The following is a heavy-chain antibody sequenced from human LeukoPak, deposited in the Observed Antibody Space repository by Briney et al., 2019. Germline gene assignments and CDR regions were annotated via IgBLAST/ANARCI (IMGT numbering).Heavy chain of an antibody. Sequence: ASVKVSCKASGYTFTNYDINWVRQAAGQGLEWMGWMNPNSGNTGYAQKFQGRVTMTWSASINTAYMELSSLTSEDTAVYYCARARTHSSGYPYYFVSWGQGTLVTVSS. J-gene: IGHJ4*02. CDR2: MNPNSGNT. D-gene: IGHD3-22*01. CDR1: GYTFTNYD. V-gene: IGHV1-8*01. CDR3: ARARTHSSGYPYYFVS.